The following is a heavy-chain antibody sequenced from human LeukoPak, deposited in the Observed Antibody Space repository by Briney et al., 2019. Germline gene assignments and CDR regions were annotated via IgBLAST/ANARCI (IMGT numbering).Heavy chain of an antibody. V-gene: IGHV3-30-3*01. CDR3: AKDRLERRNNFDY. CDR1: GFTFSSYD. Sequence: PGGSLRLSCAASGFTFSSYDIHWVRQAPGKGLEWVAVISYDGSKKYYADSVKGRFTISRDNSKNTLYLQMNSLRAEDTAVYYCAKDRLERRNNFDYWGQETLVTVSS. CDR2: ISYDGSKK. D-gene: IGHD1-1*01. J-gene: IGHJ4*02.